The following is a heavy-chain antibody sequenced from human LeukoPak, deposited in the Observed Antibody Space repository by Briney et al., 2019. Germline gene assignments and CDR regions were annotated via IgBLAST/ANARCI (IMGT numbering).Heavy chain of an antibody. Sequence: PGGSLRLSCAASGFTFGSYDMHWVRQAPGKGLEWVALISYDGSNEYCADSVKGRFTISRDNSKNTVYLQMNSLTTEDTAVYYCAKDRHYQSNVLDYWGQGTLVTVSS. V-gene: IGHV3-30*18. CDR2: ISYDGSNE. D-gene: IGHD3-22*01. CDR3: AKDRHYQSNVLDY. CDR1: GFTFGSYD. J-gene: IGHJ4*02.